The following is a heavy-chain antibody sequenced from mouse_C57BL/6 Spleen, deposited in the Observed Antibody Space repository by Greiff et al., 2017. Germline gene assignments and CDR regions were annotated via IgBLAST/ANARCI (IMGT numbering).Heavy chain of an antibody. D-gene: IGHD2-4*01. CDR2: IGPGSGST. CDR1: GYTFTDYY. V-gene: IGHV1-77*01. CDR3: ARVRAVYYDYDKAYYAMDY. J-gene: IGHJ4*01. Sequence: QVQLQQSGAELVKPGASVKISCKASGYTFTDYYINWVKQRPGQGLEWIGKIGPGSGSTYYNEKFKGKATLTADKSSSTAYMQLSSLTSEDSAVYFCARVRAVYYDYDKAYYAMDYWGQGTSVTVSS.